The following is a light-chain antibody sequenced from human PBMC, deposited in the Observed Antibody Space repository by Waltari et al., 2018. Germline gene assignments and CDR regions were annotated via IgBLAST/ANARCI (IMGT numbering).Light chain of an antibody. CDR2: EGS. J-gene: IGLJ1*01. V-gene: IGLV2-23*01. CDR1: SSDVGSNNL. Sequence: QSALTQPASVSGSPGQSITISCTGTSSDVGSNNLVSWYQQHPSKAPKLMIYEGSKRPSGISNRFSGSKSGTTASLTIAGLQAEDEADYYCCSYAGSSTYVFGTGTKVTVL. CDR3: CSYAGSSTYV.